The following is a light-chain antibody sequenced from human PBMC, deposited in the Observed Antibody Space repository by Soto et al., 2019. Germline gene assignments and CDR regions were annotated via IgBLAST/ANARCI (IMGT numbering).Light chain of an antibody. V-gene: IGKV1-12*01. CDR1: QHISKW. J-gene: IGKJ2*01. CDR2: AAS. CDR3: QQADSFPYT. Sequence: DIQMTQSPSSVSASVGDRVTITCRASQHISKWLAWYQQKPGNAPNLLIFAASNLQSGVPSRFSGSGSGTEFSLTISSLQPADFATYYCQQADSFPYTFGQGTKLEIK.